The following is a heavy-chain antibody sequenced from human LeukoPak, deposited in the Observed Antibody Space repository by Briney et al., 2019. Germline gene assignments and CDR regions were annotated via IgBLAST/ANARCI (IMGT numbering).Heavy chain of an antibody. D-gene: IGHD6-13*01. CDR3: ARAQYSSSWYYYYGMDV. Sequence: ASVKVSCKASGYTFTSYDINWVRQATGQGLEWMGWMNPNSGNTGYAQKLQGRVTMTTDTSTSTAYMELSSLRSEDTAVYYCARAQYSSSWYYYYGMDVWGQGTTVTVSS. J-gene: IGHJ6*02. CDR1: GYTFTSYD. CDR2: MNPNSGNT. V-gene: IGHV1-8*01.